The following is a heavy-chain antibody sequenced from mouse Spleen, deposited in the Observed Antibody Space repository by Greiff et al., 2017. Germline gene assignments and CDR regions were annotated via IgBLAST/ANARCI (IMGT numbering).Heavy chain of an antibody. Sequence: VQVVESGPGLVQPSQSLSITCTVSGFSLTSYGVHWVRQSPGKGLEWLGVIWSGGSTDYNAAFISRLSISKDNSKSQVFFKMNSLQADDTAIYYCARDYGNYEENAMDYWGQGTSVTVSS. CDR2: IWSGGST. CDR3: ARDYGNYEENAMDY. CDR1: GFSLTSYG. J-gene: IGHJ4*01. D-gene: IGHD2-1*01. V-gene: IGHV2-2*01.